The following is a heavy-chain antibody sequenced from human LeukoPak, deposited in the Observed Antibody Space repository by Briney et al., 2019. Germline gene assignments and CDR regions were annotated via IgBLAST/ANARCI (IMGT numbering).Heavy chain of an antibody. CDR2: INPNSGGT. D-gene: IGHD6-6*01. J-gene: IGHJ4*02. CDR3: ARDLGQLGVGGKLDY. V-gene: IGHV1-2*02. CDR1: GYTFTGYY. Sequence: ASVKVSCKASGYTFTGYYMHWVRQAPGQGLEWMGWINPNSGGTNYAQKFQGRVTMTRDTSISTAYMELSRLRSDDTAVYYCARDLGQLGVGGKLDYWGQGTLVTVSS.